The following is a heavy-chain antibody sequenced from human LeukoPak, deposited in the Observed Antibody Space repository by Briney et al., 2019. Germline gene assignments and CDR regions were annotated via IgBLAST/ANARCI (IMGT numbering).Heavy chain of an antibody. CDR1: GGSISGSSYY. J-gene: IGHJ4*02. CDR2: IYYSGST. V-gene: IGHV4-39*01. Sequence: PSQTLSLTCTVSGGSISGSSYYWGWIRQPPGKGLEWIGSIYYSGSTYYNPSLKSRVTISVDTSKNQFSLKLSSVTAADTAVYYCASPRDTGDYWGQGTLVTVSS. CDR3: ASPRDTGDY. D-gene: IGHD3-10*01.